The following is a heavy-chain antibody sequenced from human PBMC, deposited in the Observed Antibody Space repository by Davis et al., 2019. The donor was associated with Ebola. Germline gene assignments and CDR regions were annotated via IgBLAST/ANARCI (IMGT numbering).Heavy chain of an antibody. Sequence: PGGSLRLSCAASGFTFSSYGMHWVRQAPGKGLEWVAVISYDGSNKYYADSVKGRFTISRDNSKNTLYLQMNSLRAEDTAVYYCATRITGYSGYDHLYYYYGLDVWGHGTTVTVSS. D-gene: IGHD5-12*01. J-gene: IGHJ6*02. CDR3: ATRITGYSGYDHLYYYYGLDV. V-gene: IGHV3-30*03. CDR1: GFTFSSYG. CDR2: ISYDGSNK.